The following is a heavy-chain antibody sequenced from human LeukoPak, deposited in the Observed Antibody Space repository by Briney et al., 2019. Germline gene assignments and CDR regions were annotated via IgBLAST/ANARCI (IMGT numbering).Heavy chain of an antibody. Sequence: PGGSLRLSCAASGFTFSSYAMGWVRQAPGRGLEWVSAISGSGGSTYYADSVKGRFTISRDNSKNTLYLQMNSLRAEDTAVYYCAKVMITFGGVIGIFDYWGQGTLVTVSS. D-gene: IGHD3-16*02. J-gene: IGHJ4*02. CDR2: ISGSGGST. CDR1: GFTFSSYA. CDR3: AKVMITFGGVIGIFDY. V-gene: IGHV3-23*01.